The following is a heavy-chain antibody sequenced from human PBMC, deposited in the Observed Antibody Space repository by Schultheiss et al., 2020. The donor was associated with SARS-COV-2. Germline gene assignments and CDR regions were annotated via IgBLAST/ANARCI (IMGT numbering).Heavy chain of an antibody. V-gene: IGHV1-18*04. D-gene: IGHD3-22*01. CDR3: ASLGDSSGYLAY. CDR1: GYTFTSYY. CDR2: ISAYNGNT. Sequence: ASVKVSCKASGYTFTSYYMHWVRQAPGQGLEWMGWISAYNGNTNYAQKFQGRVTMTTDTSTSTAYMELRSLRSDDTAVYYCASLGDSSGYLAYWGQGTLVTVSS. J-gene: IGHJ4*02.